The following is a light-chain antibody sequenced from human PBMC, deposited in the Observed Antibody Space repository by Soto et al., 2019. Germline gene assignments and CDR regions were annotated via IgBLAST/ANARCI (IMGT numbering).Light chain of an antibody. CDR2: DVS. Sequence: QSVLTQPRSVSGSPGQSVTIPCTGTSSDVDIYNYISWYQQHPGEAPKLMIHDVSERPSGVPDRFSGSKSGNTASLTISGLQAEDEADYYCCSYAGSYTFARNVFGTGTKVT. J-gene: IGLJ1*01. V-gene: IGLV2-11*01. CDR1: SSDVDIYNY. CDR3: CSYAGSYTFARNV.